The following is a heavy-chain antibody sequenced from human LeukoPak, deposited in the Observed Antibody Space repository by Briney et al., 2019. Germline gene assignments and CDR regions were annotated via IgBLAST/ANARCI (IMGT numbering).Heavy chain of an antibody. CDR2: IYYSGST. V-gene: IGHV4-39*07. D-gene: IGHD3-10*01. J-gene: IGHJ2*01. CDR3: ARDGGYYYGSGSYYRIDWYFDL. Sequence: PSETLSLTCTVSGGSISSSSYYWGWIRQPPGKGLEWIGSIYYSGSTYYNPSLKSRVTISVDTSKNQFSLKLSSVTAADTAVYYCARDGGYYYGSGSYYRIDWYFDLWGRGTLVTVSS. CDR1: GGSISSSSYY.